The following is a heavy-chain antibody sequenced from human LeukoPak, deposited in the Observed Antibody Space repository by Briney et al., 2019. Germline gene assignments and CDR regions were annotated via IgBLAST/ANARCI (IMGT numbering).Heavy chain of an antibody. CDR3: ARGSEWLLTPYWYFDL. Sequence: ASVKVSCKASGYTFTSYDINWVRQATGQGLEWMGWMNPNSGNTGYAQKFQGRVTITRNTSISTAYMELSSLRSEDTAVYYCARGSEWLLTPYWYFDLWGRGTLVTVSS. V-gene: IGHV1-8*03. CDR2: MNPNSGNT. D-gene: IGHD3-3*01. CDR1: GYTFTSYD. J-gene: IGHJ2*01.